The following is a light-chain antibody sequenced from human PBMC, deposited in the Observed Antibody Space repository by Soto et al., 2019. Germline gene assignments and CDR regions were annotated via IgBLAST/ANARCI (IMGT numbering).Light chain of an antibody. CDR2: GAS. CDR3: QQYSSSPLT. CDR1: QSVSSSY. V-gene: IGKV3-20*01. Sequence: EIVLTQSPGTLSVSAGERATLSCRASQSVSSSYVAWYQQKPGKAPRLLIFGASSRATGIPARFSGSASGADFTLTISSLQPEDFAVYYCQQYSSSPLTFGQGTKVDIK. J-gene: IGKJ1*01.